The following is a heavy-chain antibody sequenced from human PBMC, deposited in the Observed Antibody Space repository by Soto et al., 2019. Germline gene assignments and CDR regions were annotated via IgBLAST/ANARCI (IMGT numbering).Heavy chain of an antibody. Sequence: GESLKISCKGSGYSFTSYWIGWVRQMPGKGLEWMGIIYPGDSDTRYSPSFQGQVTISADKSISTAYLQWSSLKASDTAMYYCARHMRGDIVVVPAAMVGYYDGMDVWGQGTTVTVPS. CDR3: ARHMRGDIVVVPAAMVGYYDGMDV. D-gene: IGHD2-2*01. J-gene: IGHJ6*02. V-gene: IGHV5-51*01. CDR1: GYSFTSYW. CDR2: IYPGDSDT.